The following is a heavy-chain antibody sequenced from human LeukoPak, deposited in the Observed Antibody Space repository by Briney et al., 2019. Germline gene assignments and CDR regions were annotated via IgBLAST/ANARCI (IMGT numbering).Heavy chain of an antibody. V-gene: IGHV3-30*18. CDR1: GFTLSSYG. Sequence: GGSLRLSCAASGFTLSSYGMHWVRQAPGKGLEWVAVISYDGSNKYYADSVKGRFTISRDNSKNTLYLQMNSLRAEDTAVYYCAKLAAPYSSGWYDDYWGQGTLVTVSS. D-gene: IGHD6-19*01. CDR2: ISYDGSNK. J-gene: IGHJ4*02. CDR3: AKLAAPYSSGWYDDY.